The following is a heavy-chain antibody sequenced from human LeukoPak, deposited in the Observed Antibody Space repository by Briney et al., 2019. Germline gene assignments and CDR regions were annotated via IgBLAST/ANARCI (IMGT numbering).Heavy chain of an antibody. Sequence: PGGSLRLSCATSGFTFSNYWMHWVRQVPGKGLVWVSRIKGDGSSTSYADSVKGRFTISRDNAKNTLYLQMNSLRAEDTAIYYCAGDPGWLLASWGQGTLVAVSS. V-gene: IGHV3-74*01. CDR1: GFTFSNYW. D-gene: IGHD3-22*01. CDR3: AGDPGWLLAS. J-gene: IGHJ5*02. CDR2: IKGDGSST.